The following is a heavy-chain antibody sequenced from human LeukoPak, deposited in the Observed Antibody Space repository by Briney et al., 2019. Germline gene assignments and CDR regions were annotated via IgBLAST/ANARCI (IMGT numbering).Heavy chain of an antibody. CDR2: FDPEDGET. CDR3: ATVNYYDSSGYYRDY. V-gene: IGHV1-24*01. D-gene: IGHD3-22*01. Sequence: ASVKVSCKVSGYTLNELSMHWVRQAPGKGLEWMGGFDPEDGETIYAQKFQGRVTMTEDTSTDTAYMELSSLRSEDTAVYYCATVNYYDSSGYYRDYWGQGTLVTVSS. CDR1: GYTLNELS. J-gene: IGHJ4*02.